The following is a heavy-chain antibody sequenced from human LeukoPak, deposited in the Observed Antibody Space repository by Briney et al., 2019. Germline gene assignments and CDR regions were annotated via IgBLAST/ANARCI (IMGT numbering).Heavy chain of an antibody. CDR2: ISYDGSNK. Sequence: GGSLRLSCAASGFTFSSYAMHWVRQAPGKGLERVAVISYDGSNKYYADSVKGRFTISRDNSKNTLYLQMNSLRAEDTAVYYCARDLPNYDSSGYYSPDAFDIWGQGTMVTVSS. CDR1: GFTFSSYA. D-gene: IGHD3-22*01. CDR3: ARDLPNYDSSGYYSPDAFDI. J-gene: IGHJ3*02. V-gene: IGHV3-30-3*01.